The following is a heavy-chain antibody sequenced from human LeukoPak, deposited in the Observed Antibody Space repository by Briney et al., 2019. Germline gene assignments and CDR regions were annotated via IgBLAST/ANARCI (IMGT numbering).Heavy chain of an antibody. J-gene: IGHJ4*02. CDR3: ARRPYRQTLYYYGSGREFDY. CDR2: INHSGGT. V-gene: IGHV4-34*01. CDR1: GGSFSGYY. Sequence: PSETLSLTCAVYGGSFSGYYWSGIRQPPGKGLEWLGEINHSGGTNYNPSLKSRVNISVDTSKNQFSLKLSSVTAADTAVYYGARRPYRQTLYYYGSGREFDYWGQGTLVTVSS. D-gene: IGHD3-10*01.